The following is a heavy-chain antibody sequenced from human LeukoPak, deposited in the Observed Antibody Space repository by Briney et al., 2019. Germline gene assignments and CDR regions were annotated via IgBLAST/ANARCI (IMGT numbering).Heavy chain of an antibody. Sequence: SETLSLTCTVSGGSISSYYWSWIRQPPGKGLEWIGYIYFSGNTNYNPSLNSRVTISLDTSKNQFSLMLRSLTAADTAVYYCARRYTASPGERFDYWGQGTLATVSS. CDR1: GGSISSYY. CDR2: IYFSGNT. J-gene: IGHJ4*02. CDR3: ARRYTASPGERFDY. D-gene: IGHD2-2*02. V-gene: IGHV4-59*08.